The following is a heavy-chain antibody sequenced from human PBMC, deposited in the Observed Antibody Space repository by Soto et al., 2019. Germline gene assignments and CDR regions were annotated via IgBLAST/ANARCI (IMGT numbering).Heavy chain of an antibody. CDR2: ISTYSGLT. CDR1: GYPFTTYG. J-gene: IGHJ4*02. D-gene: IGHD3-22*01. CDR3: ARGALGYDSRGYYFDY. Sequence: GDSVKVYFKASGYPFTTYGIALVRRAPGQGFEWMGWISTYSGLTKYAEKFQGRVTMTTDTSTSTADMELKTLRSDDTAVYFCARGALGYDSRGYYFDYWGQGTLVTVSS. V-gene: IGHV1-18*01.